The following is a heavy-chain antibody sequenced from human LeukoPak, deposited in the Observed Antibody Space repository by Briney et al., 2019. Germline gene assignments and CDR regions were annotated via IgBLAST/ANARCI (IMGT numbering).Heavy chain of an antibody. CDR3: ARGGWYFDY. Sequence: PGGSLRLFCAASGFTLSVHWMTWVRQAPGKGLEWVAYIKQDGSEKYYVDSVKGRFTISRDSSKNSLYLQMNSLRAEDTAVYYCARGGWYFDYWGQGTLVTVSS. D-gene: IGHD6-19*01. CDR2: IKQDGSEK. V-gene: IGHV3-7*04. CDR1: GFTLSVHW. J-gene: IGHJ4*02.